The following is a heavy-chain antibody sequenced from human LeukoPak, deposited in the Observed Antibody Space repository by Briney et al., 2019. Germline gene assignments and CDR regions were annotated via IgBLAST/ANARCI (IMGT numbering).Heavy chain of an antibody. CDR1: GFTFSTYW. D-gene: IGHD5-18*01. J-gene: IGHJ4*02. V-gene: IGHV3-7*01. Sequence: GGTLRLSCAASGFTFSTYWRSWVRQAPGKGLEWVANIKQDGSEKYYVDSVKGRFTISRDNAKNSLYLQMNSLRAEDTAVYYCATTGYSYGYYIDYWGQGTLVTVSS. CDR2: IKQDGSEK. CDR3: ATTGYSYGYYIDY.